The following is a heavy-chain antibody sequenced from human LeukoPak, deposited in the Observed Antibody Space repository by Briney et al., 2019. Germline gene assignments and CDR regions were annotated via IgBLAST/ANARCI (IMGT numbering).Heavy chain of an antibody. CDR2: INPNNGGT. D-gene: IGHD3-22*01. Sequence: ASVKVSCKASGYTFAAHYIHWVRQTPGQRLEWVGWINPNNGGTNYAQNFQDRVTMTRDTYITTAYMELTKLRSDDTAVYYCARDHYDSSGYFDSWGQGTLVTVSS. CDR3: ARDHYDSSGYFDS. CDR1: GYTFAAHY. J-gene: IGHJ4*02. V-gene: IGHV1-2*02.